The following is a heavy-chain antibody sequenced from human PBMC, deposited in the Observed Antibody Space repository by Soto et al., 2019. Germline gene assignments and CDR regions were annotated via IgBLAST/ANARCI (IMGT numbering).Heavy chain of an antibody. D-gene: IGHD2-2*01. CDR1: GFSFGSYI. J-gene: IGHJ6*02. Sequence: GESLKISCAASGFSFGSYIMNWVRQAPDKGLEWVSSITTSGGSRYYADSVRGRFTISRDNAKNSLYLEMNSLRADDTAVYYCARSITSGDVWGQGTTVTVSS. CDR2: ITTSGGSR. CDR3: ARSITSGDV. V-gene: IGHV3-21*01.